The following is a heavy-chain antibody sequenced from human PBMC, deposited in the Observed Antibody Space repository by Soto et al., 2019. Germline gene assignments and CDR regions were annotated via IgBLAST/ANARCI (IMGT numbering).Heavy chain of an antibody. Sequence: SETVSLTCTVSGGSISSSSYYWGWIRQPPGKGLEWIGSIYYSGSTYYNPSLKSRVTISVDTSKNQFSLKLSSVTAADTAVYYCARGEGGSSWYLNWFDPWGQGTLVTVSS. CDR1: GGSISSSSYY. V-gene: IGHV4-39*01. D-gene: IGHD6-13*01. CDR3: ARGEGGSSWYLNWFDP. J-gene: IGHJ5*02. CDR2: IYYSGST.